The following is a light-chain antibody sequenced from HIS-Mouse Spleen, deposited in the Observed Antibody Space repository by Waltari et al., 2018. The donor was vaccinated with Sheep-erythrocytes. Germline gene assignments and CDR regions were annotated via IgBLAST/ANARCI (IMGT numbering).Light chain of an antibody. J-gene: IGKJ3*01. Sequence: DIQMTQSPSSLSASVGDRVTITCRTSQGISSYLNWYQQKPGKAPKLLIYAASSLQSGVPSRLSGSGSGTDFTLTISSLQPEDFATYYCQQSYSTPQFTFGPGTKVDIK. V-gene: IGKV1-39*01. CDR1: QGISSY. CDR3: QQSYSTPQFT. CDR2: AAS.